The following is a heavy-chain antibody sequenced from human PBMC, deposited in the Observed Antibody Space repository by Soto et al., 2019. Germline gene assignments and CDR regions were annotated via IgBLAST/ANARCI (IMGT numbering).Heavy chain of an antibody. D-gene: IGHD4-17*01. CDR3: ARVHGDYGRYFDY. Sequence: QLQLQESGSGLVKPSQTLSLTCAVSGGSISSSVYSWSWIRQPLGKGLDWVGYIYHSGNTYYNPSLKSRVNISADRSKNQFSLKLSSVTAADTAVYFCARVHGDYGRYFDYWGQGTLVTVSS. CDR2: IYHSGNT. V-gene: IGHV4-30-2*01. J-gene: IGHJ4*02. CDR1: GGSISSSVYS.